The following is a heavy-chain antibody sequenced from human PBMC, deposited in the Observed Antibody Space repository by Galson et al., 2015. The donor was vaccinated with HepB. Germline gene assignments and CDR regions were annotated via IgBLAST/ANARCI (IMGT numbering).Heavy chain of an antibody. CDR2: FNPNSGDT. J-gene: IGHJ5*02. Sequence: SVKASGKASGYTFTGYYIHWVRQAPGQGLEWMGYFNPNSGDTNYAQKFQGRVNMTRDTSISTAYMELSRLRSDDTAVYYCAREYCSSTSCYGNWFDPWGQGTLVAVSS. V-gene: IGHV1-2*02. CDR3: AREYCSSTSCYGNWFDP. D-gene: IGHD2-2*01. CDR1: GYTFTGYY.